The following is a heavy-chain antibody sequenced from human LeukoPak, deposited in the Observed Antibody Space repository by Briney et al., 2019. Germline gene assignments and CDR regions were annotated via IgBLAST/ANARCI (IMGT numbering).Heavy chain of an antibody. CDR2: TYYRSKWYY. CDR3: ARLRRYIKQATSGMDV. D-gene: IGHD5-18*01. V-gene: IGHV6-1*01. CDR1: GDIVSNDTAA. J-gene: IGHJ6*02. Sequence: SQTLSLTCAISGDIVSNDTAAWSWIRQSPSRGLEWLGRTYYRSKWYYDYAISVKSRMTIDLETSKNRFSLHLNSVTPDDTAVYYCARLRRYIKQATSGMDVWGQGTTVTVSS.